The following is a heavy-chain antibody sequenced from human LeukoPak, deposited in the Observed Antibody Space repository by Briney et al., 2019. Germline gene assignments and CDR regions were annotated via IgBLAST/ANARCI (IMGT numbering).Heavy chain of an antibody. V-gene: IGHV1-69*06. CDR3: ARVAYYYDSSGYLDY. J-gene: IGHJ4*02. CDR1: GGTFSNYA. D-gene: IGHD3-22*01. CDR2: IIPMFGTA. Sequence: SVKVSCKASGGTFSNYAINWVRQAPGQGLEWMGGIIPMFGTANYVQKFQGRVTITADKSTSTAYMELSSLRSEDTAVYYCARVAYYYDSSGYLDYWGQGTLVTVSS.